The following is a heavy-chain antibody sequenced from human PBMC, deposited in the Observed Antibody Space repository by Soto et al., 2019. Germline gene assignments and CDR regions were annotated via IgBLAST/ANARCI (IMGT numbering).Heavy chain of an antibody. CDR2: IIPIFGTA. CDR3: ACALTPPDYGDYVDYGMDV. D-gene: IGHD4-17*01. CDR1: GGTFSSYA. J-gene: IGHJ6*02. V-gene: IGHV1-69*13. Sequence: SVKVSCKASGGTFSSYAISWVRQAPGQGLEWMGGIIPIFGTANYAQKFQGRVTITADESTSTAYMELSSLRSEDTAVYYCACALTPPDYGDYVDYGMDVWGQGTTVTVSS.